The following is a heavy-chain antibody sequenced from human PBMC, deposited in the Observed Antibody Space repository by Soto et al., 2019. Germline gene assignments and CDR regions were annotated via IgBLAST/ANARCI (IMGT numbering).Heavy chain of an antibody. J-gene: IGHJ4*02. CDR2: ISAYNGNT. CDR1: GYTFASYA. Sequence: QVQLVQSGAEVKKPGASVKVSCKASGYTFASYAISWMRQAPGQGLEWMGWISAYNGNTNYAQKLQGRVTMTTDTSTSTAYTELRSLRSDGTGVYYCARDPPPPDYWGPGTLVTVSS. V-gene: IGHV1-18*01. CDR3: ARDPPPPDY.